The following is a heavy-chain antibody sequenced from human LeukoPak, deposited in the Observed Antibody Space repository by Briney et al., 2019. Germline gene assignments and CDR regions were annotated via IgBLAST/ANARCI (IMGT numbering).Heavy chain of an antibody. Sequence: ASVKVSCKASGYTFTSYGISWVRQAPGQGLEWMGWISAYNGNTNYAQKFQGRVTITADESTSTAYMELSSLRSEDTAVYYCARGRITMVRGASYYYYYYMDVWGKGTTVTISS. D-gene: IGHD3-10*01. V-gene: IGHV1-18*01. CDR2: ISAYNGNT. J-gene: IGHJ6*03. CDR1: GYTFTSYG. CDR3: ARGRITMVRGASYYYYYYMDV.